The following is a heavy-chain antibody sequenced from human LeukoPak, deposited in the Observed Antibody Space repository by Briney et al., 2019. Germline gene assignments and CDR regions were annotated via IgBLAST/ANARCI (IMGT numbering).Heavy chain of an antibody. CDR1: GYTSTNYA. J-gene: IGHJ4*02. D-gene: IGHD3-16*02. CDR3: ARAYQRLGDLSLPDY. CDR2: IHPSTGNP. V-gene: IGHV7-4-1*02. Sequence: ASVKVSCKASGYTSTNYAMNWVRQAPGQGLEWMGWIHPSTGNPTYAQGSTGRFVFSLDASVSTTYLQISSLKAEDTAVYYCARAYQRLGDLSLPDYWGQGTLVTVSS.